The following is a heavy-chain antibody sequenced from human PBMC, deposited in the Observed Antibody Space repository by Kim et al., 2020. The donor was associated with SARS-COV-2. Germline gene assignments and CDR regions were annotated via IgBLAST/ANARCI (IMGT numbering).Heavy chain of an antibody. V-gene: IGHV4-59*13. CDR3: ARCDACEGMDV. J-gene: IGHJ6*02. CDR1: GGSISSYY. D-gene: IGHD2-21*02. Sequence: SETLSLTCTVSGGSISSYYWSWIRQPPGKGLEWIGYVFYSGSTNYNPSLKSRVTISVHTSKNQFSLKLGSVTVADTAVYYCARCDACEGMDVWGQGTTVIVSS. CDR2: VFYSGST.